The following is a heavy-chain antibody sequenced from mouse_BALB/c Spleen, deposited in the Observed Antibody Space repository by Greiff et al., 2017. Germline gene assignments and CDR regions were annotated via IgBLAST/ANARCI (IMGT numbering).Heavy chain of an antibody. CDR2: IWAGGST. CDR3: ASNYEDAMDY. J-gene: IGHJ4*01. CDR1: GFSLTSYG. Sequence: VKLQESGPGLVAPSQSLSITCTVSGFSLTSYGVHWVRQPPGKGLEWLGVIWAGGSTNYNSALMSRLSISKDNSKSQVFLKMNSLQTDDTAMYYCASNYEDAMDYWGQGTSVTVSS. V-gene: IGHV2-9*02. D-gene: IGHD2-1*01.